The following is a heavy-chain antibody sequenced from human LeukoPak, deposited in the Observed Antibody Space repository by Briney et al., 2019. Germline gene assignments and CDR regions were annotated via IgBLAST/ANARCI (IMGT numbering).Heavy chain of an antibody. J-gene: IGHJ6*02. V-gene: IGHV3-48*01. Sequence: GGSLRLSCAASGFTFSSYSMNWVRQAPGKGLEWVSYISSSSSTIYYADSVKGRFTISRDNAKNSLYLQMNSLRAEDTAVYYCARDSKVSRMDVWGQGTTVTVSS. CDR2: ISSSSSTI. CDR3: ARDSKVSRMDV. D-gene: IGHD6-6*01. CDR1: GFTFSSYS.